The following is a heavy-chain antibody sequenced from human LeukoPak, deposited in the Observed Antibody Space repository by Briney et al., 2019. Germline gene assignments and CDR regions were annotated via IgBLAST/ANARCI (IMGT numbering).Heavy chain of an antibody. J-gene: IGHJ4*02. CDR3: ASSYCSGGSCYLTFDY. Sequence: SETLSLTCTVSGGSISSSSYYWGWIRQPPGKGLEWIGSIYYSGSTNYNPSLKSRVTISVDTSKNQFSLKLSSVTAADTAVYYCASSYCSGGSCYLTFDYWGQGTLVTVSS. CDR1: GGSISSSSYY. CDR2: IYYSGST. V-gene: IGHV4-39*07. D-gene: IGHD2-15*01.